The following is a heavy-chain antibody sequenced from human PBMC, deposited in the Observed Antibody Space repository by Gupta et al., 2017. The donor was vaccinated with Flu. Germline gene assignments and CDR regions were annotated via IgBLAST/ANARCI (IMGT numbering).Heavy chain of an antibody. D-gene: IGHD3-10*01. J-gene: IGHJ6*02. V-gene: IGHV3-33*01. CDR3: ARDRFLVRGVTDYYGMDV. Sequence: GMHWVRQAPGKGLEWVALIWYDGSDEDYADSVKGRFTISRDNSKNTLYLQMNSLRVEDTAVYYCARDRFLVRGVTDYYGMDVWGQGTTVTVSS. CDR2: IWYDGSDE. CDR1: G.